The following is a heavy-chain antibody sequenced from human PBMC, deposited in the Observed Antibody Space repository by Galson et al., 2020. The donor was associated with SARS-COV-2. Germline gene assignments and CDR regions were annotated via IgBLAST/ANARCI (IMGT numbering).Heavy chain of an antibody. CDR3: ASGTYCGADCYPGVGDV. CDR1: GFIVSNNY. D-gene: IGHD2-21*02. V-gene: IGHV3-53*01. J-gene: IGHJ6*02. Sequence: QAGGSLRLSCAASGFIVSNNYMSWVRQAPGKGLEWVSVIYSGGTIYYADSVKGRFTVSRDNSKNTLYLQMDGLRAEDTAVYYCASGTYCGADCYPGVGDVWGQGTTVTVSS. CDR2: IYSGGTI.